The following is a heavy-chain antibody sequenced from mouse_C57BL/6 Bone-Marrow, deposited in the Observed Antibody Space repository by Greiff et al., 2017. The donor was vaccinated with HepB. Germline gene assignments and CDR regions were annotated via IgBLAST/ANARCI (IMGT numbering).Heavy chain of an antibody. J-gene: IGHJ4*01. CDR2: IYPGSGST. V-gene: IGHV1-55*01. Sequence: QVQLQQPGAELVKPGASVKMSCKASGYTFTSYWITWVKQRPGQGLEWIGDIYPGSGSTNYNEKFKSKATLTVDTSSSTAYMQLSSLTSEDAAVDYCATHGDSSVYGYAMDYWGQGTSGTVSS. CDR3: ATHGDSSVYGYAMDY. CDR1: GYTFTSYW. D-gene: IGHD3-2*02.